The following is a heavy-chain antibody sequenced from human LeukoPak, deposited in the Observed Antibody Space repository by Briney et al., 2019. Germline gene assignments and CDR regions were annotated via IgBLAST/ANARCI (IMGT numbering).Heavy chain of an antibody. J-gene: IGHJ6*02. V-gene: IGHV4-59*12. D-gene: IGHD6-6*01. CDR2: IYNSGST. CDR3: ARGAYSSSEHYYYGMDV. CDR1: GVSISSYH. Sequence: SETLSLTCTVSGVSISSYHWSWIRQPPVKGLEWIGYIYNSGSTNYNPSLKSRVTISVDTSKNQFSLKLSSVTAADTAVYYCARGAYSSSEHYYYGMDVWGQGTTVTVSS.